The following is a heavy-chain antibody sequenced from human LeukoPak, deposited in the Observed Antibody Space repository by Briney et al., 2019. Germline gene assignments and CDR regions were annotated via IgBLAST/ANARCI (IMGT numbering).Heavy chain of an antibody. CDR2: INSDGSST. CDR3: ARDTIAVPGDFDY. D-gene: IGHD6-19*01. CDR1: GFTFSSYW. J-gene: IGHJ4*02. V-gene: IGHV3-74*01. Sequence: GGSLRLSCAASGFTFSSYWMHWVRQAPGKGLLWVSRINSDGSSTTYADSVKGRFTISRDNAKNTLYLQMNSLRADDTAVYYCARDTIAVPGDFDYWGQGALVTVSS.